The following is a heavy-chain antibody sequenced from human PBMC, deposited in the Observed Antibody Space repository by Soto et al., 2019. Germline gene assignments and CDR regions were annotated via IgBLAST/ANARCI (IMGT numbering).Heavy chain of an antibody. Sequence: QVQLQESGPGLVKPSGTLSLTCAVSGGSISSSNWWSWVRQPPGKGLEWIGEIYHSGSTNYNPSLKSRAPISVYKSKNQFSLKLSSVTAADTAVYYCARDRKWIQLDYYYGMDVWGQGTTVTVSS. CDR3: ARDRKWIQLDYYYGMDV. D-gene: IGHD1-1*01. CDR1: GGSISSSNW. V-gene: IGHV4-4*02. J-gene: IGHJ6*02. CDR2: IYHSGST.